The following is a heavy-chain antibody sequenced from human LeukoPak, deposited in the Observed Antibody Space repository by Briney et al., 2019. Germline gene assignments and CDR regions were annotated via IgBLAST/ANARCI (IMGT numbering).Heavy chain of an antibody. CDR2: ISSSSSTT. CDR1: GFTFSSYS. CDR3: ASSIVADGTSPFDY. Sequence: QPGGSLRLSCAASGFTFSSYSMNWVRQAPGKGLEWVSYISSSSSTTYYADSVKGRFTISRDNAKNSLYMQMNSLRAEDTAVYYCASSIVADGTSPFDYWGQGTLVTVSS. V-gene: IGHV3-48*04. J-gene: IGHJ4*02. D-gene: IGHD6-13*01.